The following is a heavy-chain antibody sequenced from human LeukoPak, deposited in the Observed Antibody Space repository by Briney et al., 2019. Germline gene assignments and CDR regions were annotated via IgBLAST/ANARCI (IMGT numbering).Heavy chain of an antibody. D-gene: IGHD2-2*01. V-gene: IGHV4-34*01. J-gene: IGHJ4*02. CDR1: GGSFSGYY. Sequence: SETLSLTCAVYGGSFSGYYWSWIRQPPGKGLEWIGEINHSGSTDYNPSLKSRVTISVDTSKNQFSLKLSSVTAADTAVYYCARPYCSSTSCYDWDDYWGQGTLVTVSS. CDR2: INHSGST. CDR3: ARPYCSSTSCYDWDDY.